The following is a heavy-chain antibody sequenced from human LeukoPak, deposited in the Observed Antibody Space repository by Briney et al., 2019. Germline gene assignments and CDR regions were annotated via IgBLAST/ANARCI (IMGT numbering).Heavy chain of an antibody. V-gene: IGHV4-4*02. CDR1: GGSITSTNW. J-gene: IGHJ4*02. CDR2: ISLSGLT. D-gene: IGHD2-8*01. Sequence: SGTLSLTCGVSGGSITSTNWWSWVRPPPGQGLEWIGEISLSGLTNYNPSLKSRVTMALDKSKNHLSLNLTSVAAADTAVYYCSRENGAFSPFGYWGQGTLVTVPS. CDR3: SRENGAFSPFGY.